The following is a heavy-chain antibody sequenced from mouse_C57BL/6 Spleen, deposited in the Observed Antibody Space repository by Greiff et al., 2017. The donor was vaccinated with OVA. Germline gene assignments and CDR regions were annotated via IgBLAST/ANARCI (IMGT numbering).Heavy chain of an antibody. CDR1: GFTFSDYG. Sequence: EVHLVESGGGLVQPGGSLKLSCAASGFTFSDYGMAWVRQAPRKGPEWVAFISNLAYSIYYADTVTGRFTISRENAKNTLYLEMSSLRSEDTAMYYCARRDDYDGFAYWGQGTLVTVSA. CDR2: ISNLAYSI. D-gene: IGHD2-4*01. J-gene: IGHJ3*01. V-gene: IGHV5-15*01. CDR3: ARRDDYDGFAY.